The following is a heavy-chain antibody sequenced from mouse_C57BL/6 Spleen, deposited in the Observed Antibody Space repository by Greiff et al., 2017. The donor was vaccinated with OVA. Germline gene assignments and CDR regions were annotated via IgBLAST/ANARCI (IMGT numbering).Heavy chain of an antibody. J-gene: IGHJ2*01. V-gene: IGHV1-54*01. CDR1: GYAFTNYL. Sequence: VQLQQSGAELVRPGTSVKVSCKASGYAFTNYLIEWVKQRPGQGLEWIGEINPGSGGTNYNEKFKGKATLTADKSSSTAYMQLSSLTSEDSAVYFCARLPTVVAAGGDYWGQGTTLTVSS. CDR3: ARLPTVVAAGGDY. D-gene: IGHD1-1*01. CDR2: INPGSGGT.